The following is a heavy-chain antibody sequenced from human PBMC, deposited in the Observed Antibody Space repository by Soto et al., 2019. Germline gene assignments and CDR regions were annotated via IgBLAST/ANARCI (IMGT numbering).Heavy chain of an antibody. CDR3: AREGGIAAAGTPPDY. J-gene: IGHJ4*02. Sequence: GGSLRLSCAASGFTFSSYGMHWVRQAPGKGLEWVAVIWYDGSNKYYADSVKGRFTISRDNSKNTLYLQMNSLRAEDTAVYYCAREGGIAAAGTPPDYWGQGTLVTVSS. D-gene: IGHD6-13*01. V-gene: IGHV3-33*01. CDR2: IWYDGSNK. CDR1: GFTFSSYG.